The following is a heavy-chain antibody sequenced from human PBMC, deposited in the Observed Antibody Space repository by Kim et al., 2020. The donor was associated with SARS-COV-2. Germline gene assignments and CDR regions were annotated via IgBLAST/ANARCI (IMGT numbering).Heavy chain of an antibody. CDR3: TRWGWLRHPGGY. J-gene: IGHJ4*02. D-gene: IGHD5-12*01. Sequence: EYAASVKGRFTISRDDSKSIAYLQMNSLKTEDTAVYYCTRWGWLRHPGGYWGQGTLATVSS. V-gene: IGHV3-49*02.